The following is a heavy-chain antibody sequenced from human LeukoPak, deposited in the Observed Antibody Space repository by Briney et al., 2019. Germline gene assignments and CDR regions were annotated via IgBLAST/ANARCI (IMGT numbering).Heavy chain of an antibody. J-gene: IGHJ6*02. Sequence: SETPSLTCTVSGGSISSYYWSWIRQPPGKGLEWIGYIYYSGSTNYNPSLKSRVTISVDTSKNQFSLKLSSVTAADTAVYYCARVLQQWLAQDVWGQGTTVTVSS. D-gene: IGHD6-19*01. CDR1: GGSISSYY. V-gene: IGHV4-59*01. CDR3: ARVLQQWLAQDV. CDR2: IYYSGST.